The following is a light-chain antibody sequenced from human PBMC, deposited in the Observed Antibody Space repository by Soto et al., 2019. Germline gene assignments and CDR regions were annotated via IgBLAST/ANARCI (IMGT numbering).Light chain of an antibody. CDR2: DAS. Sequence: TLSLSPGERATLSCRASQSVSSYLAWYQQKPGQAPRLLIYDASNRATGIPARFSGSGSGTDFTLTISSLEPEDFAVYYCQQRRNWPPTFGQGTKVDIK. CDR3: QQRRNWPPT. J-gene: IGKJ1*01. V-gene: IGKV3-11*01. CDR1: QSVSSY.